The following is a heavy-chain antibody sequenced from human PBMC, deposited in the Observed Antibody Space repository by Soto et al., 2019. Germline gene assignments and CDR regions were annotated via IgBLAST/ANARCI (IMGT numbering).Heavy chain of an antibody. D-gene: IGHD3-3*01. CDR2: INHSGST. Sequence: QVQLQQWGAGLLKPSETLSLTCAVYGGSFSGYYWSWIRQPPGKGLEWIGEINHSGSTNYNPSLKSRVTISVDTSKNQFSLKLSSVTAADTAVYYCARGLENDFWSGYYSWYCDLWGRGTLVTVSS. J-gene: IGHJ2*01. CDR3: ARGLENDFWSGYYSWYCDL. CDR1: GGSFSGYY. V-gene: IGHV4-34*01.